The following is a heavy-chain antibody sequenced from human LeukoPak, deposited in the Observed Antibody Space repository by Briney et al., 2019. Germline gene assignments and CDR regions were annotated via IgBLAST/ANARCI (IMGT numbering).Heavy chain of an antibody. V-gene: IGHV4-59*08. J-gene: IGHJ4*02. CDR2: IYYSGST. CDR1: GGSISSYY. CDR3: ARLDSSGWLDY. D-gene: IGHD6-19*01. Sequence: SETLSLTCTVSGGSISSYYWSWIRQPPGKGLEWIGYIYYSGSTNYNPSLKSRVTISIDTSKNQFSLKLSSVTAADTAVYYCARLDSSGWLDYWGQGTLVTVSS.